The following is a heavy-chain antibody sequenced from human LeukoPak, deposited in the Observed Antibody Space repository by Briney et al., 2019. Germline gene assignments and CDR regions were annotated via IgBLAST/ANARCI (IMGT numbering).Heavy chain of an antibody. CDR1: GFTLTNYW. CDR2: INQAGSEK. CDR3: AKDTMGGTATPEYFQH. D-gene: IGHD6-19*01. V-gene: IGHV3-7*03. Sequence: GGSLRLSCAASGFTLTNYWMSWVRQAPAKGLEWVANINQAGSEKYYVDSVKGRFTISRDNSKNTLYLQMNSLRAEDTAVYYCAKDTMGGTATPEYFQHWGQGTLVTVSS. J-gene: IGHJ1*01.